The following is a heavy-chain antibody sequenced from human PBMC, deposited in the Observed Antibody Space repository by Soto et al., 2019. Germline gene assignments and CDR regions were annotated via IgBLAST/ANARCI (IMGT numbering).Heavy chain of an antibody. CDR1: GFTCSNYW. CDR2: IKSDGSGT. D-gene: IGHD3-22*01. CDR3: VGVDGDYYDGNGYLGRH. Sequence: EVQLVESGGGLVKHGGSLRLSCAVSGFTCSNYWMHLVRQAQGKGLVWVSRIKSDGSGTMYADSVKGRLTISRDNAKNTLCLQMSRLIAEDQVVSYCVGVDGDYYDGNGYLGRHWGQGTLVTVSS. V-gene: IGHV3-74*03. J-gene: IGHJ4*02.